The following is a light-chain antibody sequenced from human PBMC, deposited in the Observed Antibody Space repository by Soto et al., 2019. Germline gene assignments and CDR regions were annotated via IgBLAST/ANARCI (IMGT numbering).Light chain of an antibody. Sequence: QSVLTQPPSVSGAPGQRVTISCTGSSSDIGAGYDVHWYQQLPGTAPKLLIYGNINRPSGVPDRYSGSKSGTSASLAITWLPAEDEADYYCQSYDRSLYAFGSGTKLTVL. J-gene: IGLJ1*01. CDR1: SSDIGAGYD. CDR2: GNI. CDR3: QSYDRSLYA. V-gene: IGLV1-40*01.